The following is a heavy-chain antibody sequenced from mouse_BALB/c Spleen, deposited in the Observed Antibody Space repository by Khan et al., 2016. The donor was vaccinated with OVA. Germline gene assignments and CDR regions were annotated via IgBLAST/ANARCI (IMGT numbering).Heavy chain of an antibody. V-gene: IGHV3-2*02. CDR2: ISYSGST. J-gene: IGHJ4*01. D-gene: IGHD2-3*01. CDR3: ARDGSRYNYAIDY. Sequence: EVQLQESGPGLVKPSQSLSLTCTVTGYSITSDYAWNWIRQFPGNKLEWMGYISYSGSTNYNPALKSRISITRDTSKNQFFLQLNPVTTEDTATYYCARDGSRYNYAIDYWGQGTSVTVSS. CDR1: GYSITSDYA.